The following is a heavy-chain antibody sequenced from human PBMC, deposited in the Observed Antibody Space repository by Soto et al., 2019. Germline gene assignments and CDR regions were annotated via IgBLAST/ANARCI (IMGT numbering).Heavy chain of an antibody. J-gene: IGHJ4*02. CDR3: AKNAYYYEMFLDY. V-gene: IGHV3-30*18. CDR1: GFTFSSYG. CDR2: ISYDGSNK. Sequence: GGSLRLSCAASGFTFSSYGMHWVRQAPGKGLEWVAVISYDGSNKYYADSVKGRFTISRDNSKNTLYLQMNSLRAEDTAVYYCAKNAYYYEMFLDYWGQGTLVTVYS. D-gene: IGHD3-22*01.